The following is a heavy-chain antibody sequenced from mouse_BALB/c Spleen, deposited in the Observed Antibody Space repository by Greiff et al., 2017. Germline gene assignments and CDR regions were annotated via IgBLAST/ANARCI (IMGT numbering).Heavy chain of an antibody. Sequence: VHLVESGPGLVAPSQSLSITCTVSGFSLTSYGVHWVRQPPGKGPEWLGVIWAGGSTNYNSALMSRLSISKDNSKSQVFLKMNSLQTDDTAMYYCARDDGYSLYYLDYWGQGTTLTVSS. CDR3: ARDDGYSLYYLDY. J-gene: IGHJ2*01. CDR2: IWAGGST. D-gene: IGHD2-3*01. V-gene: IGHV2-9*02. CDR1: GFSLTSYG.